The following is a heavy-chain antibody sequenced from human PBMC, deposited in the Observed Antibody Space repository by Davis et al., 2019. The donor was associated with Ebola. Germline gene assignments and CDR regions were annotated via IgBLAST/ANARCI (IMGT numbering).Heavy chain of an antibody. J-gene: IGHJ6*02. V-gene: IGHV1-69*04. Sequence: SVKVSCKASGGTFSSYAISWVRQAPGQGLEWMGRIIPILGIANYAQKFQGRVTITADTSTSTAYMELSSLRSEDTAVYYCARDRHVGDYGMDVWGQGTTVTVSS. CDR1: GGTFSSYA. D-gene: IGHD3-10*02. CDR3: ARDRHVGDYGMDV. CDR2: IIPILGIA.